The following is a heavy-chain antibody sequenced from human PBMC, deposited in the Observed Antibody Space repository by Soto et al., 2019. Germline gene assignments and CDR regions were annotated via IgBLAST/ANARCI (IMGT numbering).Heavy chain of an antibody. V-gene: IGHV3-11*01. Sequence: QVQLVESGGGLVKPGGSLRLSCAASGFTFSDYYMSWIRQAPGKGLEWVSYISSGGGTIYYADSVKGRVTISRDNAKSSLDLQMNSLRAEDTAVYYCAREYCSGGSCYQYFQHWGQGTLVTVSS. D-gene: IGHD2-15*01. CDR2: ISSGGGTI. CDR3: AREYCSGGSCYQYFQH. CDR1: GFTFSDYY. J-gene: IGHJ1*01.